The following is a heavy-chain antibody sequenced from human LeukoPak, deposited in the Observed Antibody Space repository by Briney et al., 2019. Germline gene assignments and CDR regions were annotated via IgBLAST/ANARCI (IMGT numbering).Heavy chain of an antibody. CDR2: IYYSGST. V-gene: IGHV4-59*01. Sequence: PSETPSLTCTVSGGSISSYYWSWIRQPPGKGLEWIGYIYYSGSTNYNPSLKSRVTISVDTSKNQFSLKLSSVTAADTAVYYCARAYSSSYNYFDYWGQGTLVTVSS. D-gene: IGHD6-6*01. J-gene: IGHJ4*02. CDR3: ARAYSSSYNYFDY. CDR1: GGSISSYY.